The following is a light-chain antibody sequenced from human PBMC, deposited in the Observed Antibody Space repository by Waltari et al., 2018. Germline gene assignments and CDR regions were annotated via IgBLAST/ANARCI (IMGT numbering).Light chain of an antibody. CDR1: SSNIGSNY. CDR3: AAWDDSLSGVV. J-gene: IGLJ2*01. V-gene: IGLV1-47*01. Sequence: QSVLTQPPSASGTPGRRVTISCSGSSSNIGSNYVYWYQQLPGTAPKLLIYRNKQRPSGVPDRFSGSKSGTSASLAISGLRSEDEADYYCAAWDDSLSGVVFGGGTKLTVL. CDR2: RNK.